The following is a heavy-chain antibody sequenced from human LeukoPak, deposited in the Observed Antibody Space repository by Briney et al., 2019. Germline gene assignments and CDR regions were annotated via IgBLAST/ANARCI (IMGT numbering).Heavy chain of an antibody. CDR1: GGSISSGDYY. Sequence: PQTLSLTCTVSGGSISSGDYYWSWIRQPPRKGLEWIGYIYYSGSTYYNPSLKSRVTISVDTSKNQFSLKLSSVTAADTAVYYCARVVWFGELAYYFDYWGQGTLVTVSS. CDR2: IYYSGST. CDR3: ARVVWFGELAYYFDY. V-gene: IGHV4-30-4*01. J-gene: IGHJ4*02. D-gene: IGHD3-10*01.